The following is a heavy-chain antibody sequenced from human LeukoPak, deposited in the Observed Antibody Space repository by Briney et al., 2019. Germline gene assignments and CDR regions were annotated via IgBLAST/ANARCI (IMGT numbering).Heavy chain of an antibody. CDR1: GFTFSSYA. J-gene: IGHJ4*02. CDR2: ISYDGSNK. CDR3: AKEAEFTIFGVVPPDY. V-gene: IGHV3-30*04. D-gene: IGHD3-3*01. Sequence: GGSLRLSCADSGFTFSSYAMHWVRQAPGKGLGGVAVISYDGSNKYYADSVKGRFTISRDNSKNTLYLQMNSLRAEDTAVYYCAKEAEFTIFGVVPPDYWGQGTLVTVSS.